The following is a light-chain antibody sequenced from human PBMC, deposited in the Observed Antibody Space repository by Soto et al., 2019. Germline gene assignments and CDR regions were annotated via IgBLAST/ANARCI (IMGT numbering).Light chain of an antibody. V-gene: IGLV2-23*02. CDR2: EVT. Sequence: QSALTQPASVSGSPGQSITIPCTGTSSDVGSYNLVSWYQQHPDKAPRLMISEVTKRPSGVSDRFSGSKSGNTASLTISGLQAEDETDYYCCSYAGSSTLVFGGGTKLPS. J-gene: IGLJ3*02. CDR1: SSDVGSYNL. CDR3: CSYAGSSTLV.